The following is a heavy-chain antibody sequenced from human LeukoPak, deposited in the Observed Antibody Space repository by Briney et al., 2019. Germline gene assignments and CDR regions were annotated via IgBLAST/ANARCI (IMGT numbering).Heavy chain of an antibody. D-gene: IGHD6-13*01. Sequence: GGSLRLSCAASGFTFSSYSMNWVRQAPGKGLEWVSSISSSSSYIYYADSVKGRFTISRDNSKNTLYLQMNSLRAEDTAVYYCAKSIRSRSWLFDYWGQGTLVTVSS. V-gene: IGHV3-21*04. J-gene: IGHJ4*02. CDR3: AKSIRSRSWLFDY. CDR1: GFTFSSYS. CDR2: ISSSSSYI.